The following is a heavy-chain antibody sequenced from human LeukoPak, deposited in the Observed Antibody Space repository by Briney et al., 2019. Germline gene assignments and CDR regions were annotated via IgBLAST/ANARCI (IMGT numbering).Heavy chain of an antibody. D-gene: IGHD6-13*01. V-gene: IGHV3-7*01. CDR3: ARDPSSWYYYYMDV. J-gene: IGHJ6*03. CDR1: GFSFTTYW. CDR2: IKQDGTEK. Sequence: PGESLRLSCGASGFSFTTYWMGWVRQAPGKGLEWVANIKQDGTEKYYVDSVKGRFTISRDNAKNSLYLQMNSLRAEDTAVYYCARDPSSWYYYYMDVWGKGTTVTVSS.